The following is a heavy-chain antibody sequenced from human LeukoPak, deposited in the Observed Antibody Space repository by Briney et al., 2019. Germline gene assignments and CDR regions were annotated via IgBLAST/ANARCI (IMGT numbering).Heavy chain of an antibody. V-gene: IGHV4-59*01. CDR3: AREAGIAAAVDY. D-gene: IGHD6-13*01. CDR1: GGSISSYY. CDR2: IYYSGST. Sequence: SETLSLTCTVSGGSISSYYWSWIRQPPGKGLEWIGYIYYSGSTNYNPSLKSRDTISVDTSKNQFSLKLSSVTAADTAVYYCAREAGIAAAVDYWGQGTLVTVSS. J-gene: IGHJ4*02.